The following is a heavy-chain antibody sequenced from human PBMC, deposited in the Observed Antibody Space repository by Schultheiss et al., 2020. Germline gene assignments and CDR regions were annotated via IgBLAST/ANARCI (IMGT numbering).Heavy chain of an antibody. CDR1: GGSISSYY. V-gene: IGHV4-4*07. J-gene: IGHJ6*02. CDR2: IYTSGST. Sequence: SETLSLTCTVSGGSISSYYWSWIRQPAGKGLEWIGRIYTSGSTNYNPSLKSRVTISVDTSKNQFSLKLSSVTAADTAVYYCASDYDFWSGPMDVWGQGTTVTVSS. CDR3: ASDYDFWSGPMDV. D-gene: IGHD3-3*01.